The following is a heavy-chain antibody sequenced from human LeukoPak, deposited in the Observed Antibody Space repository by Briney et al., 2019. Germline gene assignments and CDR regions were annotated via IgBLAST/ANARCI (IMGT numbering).Heavy chain of an antibody. Sequence: SETLSLTCTVSGGSISSSSYYWGWIRQPPGKGLEWIGSIYYSGSTYYNPSLKSRVTISLDMSKNQFSLKLNSVTAADTAVYYCATVRKSGNSFDPWGQGTLVTVSS. CDR1: GGSISSSSYY. CDR2: IYYSGST. D-gene: IGHD1-7*01. CDR3: ATVRKSGNSFDP. V-gene: IGHV4-39*01. J-gene: IGHJ5*02.